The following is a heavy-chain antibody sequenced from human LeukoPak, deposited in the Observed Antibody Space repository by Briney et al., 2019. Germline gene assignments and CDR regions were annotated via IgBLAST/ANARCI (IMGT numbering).Heavy chain of an antibody. CDR3: ARDLYDSSGHLVPGVRVFLDY. CDR2: INPNSGGT. V-gene: IGHV1-2*02. D-gene: IGHD3-22*01. J-gene: IGHJ4*02. CDR1: GYTFTGCY. Sequence: GASVKVSCKASGYTFTGCYMHWVRQAPGQELEWMGWINPNSGGTNYAQKFQGRVTMTRDTSISTAYMELSRLRSDDTAVYYCARDLYDSSGHLVPGVRVFLDYWGQGTLVTVSS.